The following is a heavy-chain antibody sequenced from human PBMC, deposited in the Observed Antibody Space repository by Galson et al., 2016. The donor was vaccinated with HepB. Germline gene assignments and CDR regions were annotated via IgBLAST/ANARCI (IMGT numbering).Heavy chain of an antibody. V-gene: IGHV3-23*01. D-gene: IGHD2-15*01. CDR2: ITGGGRHT. CDR1: GFTVSSTS. J-gene: IGHJ4*02. CDR3: AKDLLGWSFDY. Sequence: SLRLSCAASGFTVSSTSMTWVRQAPGKGLEWVSAITGGGRHTYYADSVKGRFTISRDNSKNTLDLQMNTLRAEDTAVYFCAKDLLGWSFDYWGQGALVSVSS.